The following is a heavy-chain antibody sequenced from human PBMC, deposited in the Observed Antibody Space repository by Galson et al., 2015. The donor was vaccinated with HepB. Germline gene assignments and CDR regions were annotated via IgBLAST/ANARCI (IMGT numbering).Heavy chain of an antibody. J-gene: IGHJ4*02. D-gene: IGHD3-10*01. CDR2: ILYDGHNN. V-gene: IGHV3-30*04. CDR1: AFTFSHYA. Sequence: SLRLSCAASAFTFSHYAMHWVRQAPGKGLEWLAVILYDGHNNYYAESARGRFSISRDNSKRTLYLLMNSLRVEDTAVYYCASRAGASGGFAFDYWGQGTLVIVSS. CDR3: ASRAGASGGFAFDY.